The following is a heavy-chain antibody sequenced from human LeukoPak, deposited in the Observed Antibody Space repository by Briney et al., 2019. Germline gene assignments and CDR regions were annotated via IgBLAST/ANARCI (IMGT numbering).Heavy chain of an antibody. D-gene: IGHD3-16*01. J-gene: IGHJ6*03. CDR3: ARRMGEGQKPVLSMDV. V-gene: IGHV4-39*07. Sequence: KTSETLSLTCTVSGYSISSSIYYWGWIRQPPWKGLDWIGTLYYNERTHYNPSLKCRVTISVDTSKNKFSLKLTSVTPTDTAVYYCARRMGEGQKPVLSMDVWGKGATVTVSS. CDR2: LYYNERT. CDR1: GYSISSSIYY.